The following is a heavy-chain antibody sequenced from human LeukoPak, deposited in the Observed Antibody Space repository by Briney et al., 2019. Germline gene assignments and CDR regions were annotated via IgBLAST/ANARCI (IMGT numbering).Heavy chain of an antibody. V-gene: IGHV1-18*01. J-gene: IGHJ4*02. CDR1: GYTFTSYG. D-gene: IGHD3-22*01. CDR3: ARGSRGYDSSGYYDY. Sequence: AASVKVSCKASGYTFTSYGISWVRQAPGQGLEWMGWISAYNGNTNYAQKLQGRVTMTTDTSTSTAYMELRSLRSDDTAVYYCARGSRGYDSSGYYDYWGQGTLVTVSS. CDR2: ISAYNGNT.